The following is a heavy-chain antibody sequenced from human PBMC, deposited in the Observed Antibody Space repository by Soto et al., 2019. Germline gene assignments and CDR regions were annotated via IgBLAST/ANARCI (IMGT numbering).Heavy chain of an antibody. CDR2: IIPIFGTA. Sequence: SSVKVSCKASGGTFSSYAISWVRQAPGQGLEWMGGIIPIFGTANYAQKFQGRVTITADESTSTAYMELSSLRSEDTAVYYCARGYCSGGSCYETNYYYYYGMDVWGQGTTVTVSS. V-gene: IGHV1-69*13. CDR3: ARGYCSGGSCYETNYYYYYGMDV. J-gene: IGHJ6*02. CDR1: GGTFSSYA. D-gene: IGHD2-15*01.